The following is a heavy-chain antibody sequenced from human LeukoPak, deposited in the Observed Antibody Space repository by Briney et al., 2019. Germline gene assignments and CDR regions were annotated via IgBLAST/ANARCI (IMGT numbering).Heavy chain of an antibody. D-gene: IGHD6-19*01. CDR2: INHSGST. J-gene: IGHJ4*02. V-gene: IGHV4-34*01. CDR1: GGSFSGYY. Sequence: SETLSLTCAVYGGSFSGYYWSWIRQPPGKGLEWIGEINHSGSTNCNPSLKSRVTISVDTSKNQFSLKLSSVTAADTAVYYCARGQHRSTYSSGWYRSEYYFDYWGQGTLVTVSS. CDR3: ARGQHRSTYSSGWYRSEYYFDY.